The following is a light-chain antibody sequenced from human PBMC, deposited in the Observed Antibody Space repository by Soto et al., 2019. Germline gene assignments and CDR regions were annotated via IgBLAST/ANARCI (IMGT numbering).Light chain of an antibody. CDR1: SSDVGGYNY. V-gene: IGLV2-8*01. J-gene: IGLJ2*01. CDR3: SSFAGGGNPVL. CDR2: EVT. Sequence: QSALTQPPSASGSLGQSVTISCTGTSSDVGGYNYVSWHQQHPGKAPKLMIYEVTKRPSGVPDRFSGSKSGNTASLTVSGLQAEDEADYYCSSFAGGGNPVLFGGGTTLTLI.